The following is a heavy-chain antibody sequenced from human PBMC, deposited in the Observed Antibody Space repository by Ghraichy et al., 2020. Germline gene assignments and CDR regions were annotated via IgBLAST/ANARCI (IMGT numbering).Heavy chain of an antibody. J-gene: IGHJ2*01. Sequence: ISGSTYTKYADSVKGRFTISRDNAKNSLYLQMNSLRAEDTAVYYCARGYSGYEWATFWG. V-gene: IGHV3-11*03. D-gene: IGHD5-12*01. CDR2: ISGSTYT. CDR3: ARGYSGYEWATF.